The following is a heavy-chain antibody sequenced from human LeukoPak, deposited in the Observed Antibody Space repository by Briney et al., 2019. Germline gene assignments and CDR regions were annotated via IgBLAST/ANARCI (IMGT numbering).Heavy chain of an antibody. CDR3: ARDQSWFDAFDI. D-gene: IGHD3-9*01. CDR2: INPNSGGT. J-gene: IGHJ3*02. CDR1: GYTFTGYY. Sequence: ASVKVSCKASGYTFTGYYMHWVRQAPEQGLEWMGWINPNSGGTNYAQKFQGRVTMTRDTSISTAYMELSRLRSDDTAVYYCARDQSWFDAFDIWGQGTMVTVSS. V-gene: IGHV1-2*02.